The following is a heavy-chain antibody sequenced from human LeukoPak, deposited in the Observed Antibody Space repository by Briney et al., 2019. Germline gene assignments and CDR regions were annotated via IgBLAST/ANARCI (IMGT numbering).Heavy chain of an antibody. V-gene: IGHV1-2*02. D-gene: IGHD6-13*01. J-gene: IGHJ5*02. CDR3: ARDGLIAAAGTNWFDP. CDR1: GYTFTGYY. Sequence: ASVKVSCKASGYTFTGYYMHWVRQAPGQGLEWMGWINPNSGGTNYAQKFQGRVTMTRDTSISTACMELSRLRSDDTAVYYCARDGLIAAAGTNWFDPWGQGTLVTVSS. CDR2: INPNSGGT.